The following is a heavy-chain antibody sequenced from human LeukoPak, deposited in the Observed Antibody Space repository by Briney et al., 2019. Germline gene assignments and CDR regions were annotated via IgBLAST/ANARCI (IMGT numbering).Heavy chain of an antibody. D-gene: IGHD3-22*01. Sequence: PGGSLRLSCAASGFTVSSNYMSWVRQAPGKGLEWVSVIYSGGSTYYADSVKGRFTISRDNSKNTLYLQMNSLRAEDTAVYYCARGLDLNYDSSDYLFDYWGQGTLVTVSS. J-gene: IGHJ4*02. CDR1: GFTVSSNY. CDR2: IYSGGST. CDR3: ARGLDLNYDSSDYLFDY. V-gene: IGHV3-66*02.